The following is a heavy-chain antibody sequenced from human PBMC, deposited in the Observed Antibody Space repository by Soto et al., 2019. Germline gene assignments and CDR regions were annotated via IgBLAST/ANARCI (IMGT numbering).Heavy chain of an antibody. Sequence: QVQLVQSGAEVREPGASVKVSCKPSGATFSGNFFHWVRQAPGQGLEWMGWINPDNGDTNYAQKFQDRVTLTRDTSISRAFRDLSRLRSDDLGVYFCTRARSGANVQYWWQGTLVTLSS. CDR3: TRARSGANVQY. V-gene: IGHV1-2*02. CDR1: GATFSGNF. D-gene: IGHD3-10*01. J-gene: IGHJ4*02. CDR2: INPDNGDT.